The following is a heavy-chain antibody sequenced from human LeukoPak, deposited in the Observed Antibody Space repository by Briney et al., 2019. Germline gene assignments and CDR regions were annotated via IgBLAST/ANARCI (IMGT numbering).Heavy chain of an antibody. CDR2: IYPGDSDT. V-gene: IGHV5-51*01. D-gene: IGHD2-2*01. Sequence: GESLKISCRGSGYSFTTHWIGWVRQMPGKGLEWMGIIYPGDSDTRYSPSFQGQVTMSADKSINTAYLQWSSLKASDTAMYYCARRKGCSSTSCPPDYWGQGTLVTVSS. CDR3: ARRKGCSSTSCPPDY. J-gene: IGHJ4*02. CDR1: GYSFTTHW.